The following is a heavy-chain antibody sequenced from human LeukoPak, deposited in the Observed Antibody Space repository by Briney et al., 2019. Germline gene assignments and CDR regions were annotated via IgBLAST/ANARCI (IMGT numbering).Heavy chain of an antibody. CDR2: IIPIFGTA. J-gene: IGHJ4*02. D-gene: IGHD3-22*01. CDR1: GGTFSSYA. CDR3: AREYYYDSSGYASYYFDY. Sequence: SVKVSCKASGGTFSSYAISWVRQARGQGLEWMGGIIPIFGTANYAQKFQGRVTITTDESTSTACMELSSLRSEDTAVYYCAREYYYDSSGYASYYFDYWGQGTLVTVSS. V-gene: IGHV1-69*05.